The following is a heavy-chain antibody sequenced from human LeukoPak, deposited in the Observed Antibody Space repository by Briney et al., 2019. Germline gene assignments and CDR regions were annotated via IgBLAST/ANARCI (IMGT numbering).Heavy chain of an antibody. D-gene: IGHD2-2*01. CDR3: AKVRVVVPAAIPHLYCYMDV. CDR1: GFTFDDYA. CDR2: ISWDGGST. Sequence: PGGSLRLSCAASGFTFDDYAMHWVRQAPGKGLEWVPLISWDGGSTYYADSVKGRFTISRDNSKNSLYLQMNSLRAEDTALYYCAKVRVVVPAAIPHLYCYMDVWGKGTTVTVSS. J-gene: IGHJ6*03. V-gene: IGHV3-43D*03.